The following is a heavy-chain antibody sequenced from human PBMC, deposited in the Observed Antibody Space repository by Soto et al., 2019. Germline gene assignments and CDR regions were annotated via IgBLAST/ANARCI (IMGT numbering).Heavy chain of an antibody. Sequence: QVQLVQSGAEVKKPGASVKVSCKASGYTFTSYAMHWVRQAPGQRLEWMGWINAGNGNTKYSQKFQGRVTMTRDTSASTAYMELSSLRSEDTAVDDCARENPREGNWFDPWGQGTLVTVSS. CDR2: INAGNGNT. D-gene: IGHD1-26*01. V-gene: IGHV1-3*01. CDR3: ARENPREGNWFDP. CDR1: GYTFTSYA. J-gene: IGHJ5*02.